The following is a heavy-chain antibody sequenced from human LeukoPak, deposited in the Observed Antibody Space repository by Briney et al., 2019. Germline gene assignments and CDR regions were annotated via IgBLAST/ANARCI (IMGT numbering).Heavy chain of an antibody. D-gene: IGHD4-11*01. CDR1: GFTFSTYS. V-gene: IGHV3-21*01. CDR2: ISGTSRYI. J-gene: IGHJ4*01. Sequence: GGSLRLSCAASGFTFSTYSMNWVRQAPGKGLEWVSSISGTSRYIYYADSVKGRFTASRDNANKSLYLQMNSLRAEDSAVYYCARGHSTVTTFSFDYWGHGTLVTVSS. CDR3: ARGHSTVTTFSFDY.